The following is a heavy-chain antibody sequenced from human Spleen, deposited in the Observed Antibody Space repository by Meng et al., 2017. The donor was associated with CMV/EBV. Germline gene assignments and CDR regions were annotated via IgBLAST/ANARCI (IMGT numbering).Heavy chain of an antibody. CDR3: ARDSITIFGVVPLGY. D-gene: IGHD3-3*01. CDR2: INAGNGNT. CDR1: GYTFTSYA. V-gene: IGHV1-3*01. J-gene: IGHJ4*02. Sequence: QVQLVQSGAEVKKPGASVKVSCKASGYTFTSYAMHWVRQAPGQRLEWMGWINAGNGNTKYSQKFQGRVTITRDTSASTAYMELSSLRSEDTAVYYCARDSITIFGVVPLGYWGQGTLVTVSS.